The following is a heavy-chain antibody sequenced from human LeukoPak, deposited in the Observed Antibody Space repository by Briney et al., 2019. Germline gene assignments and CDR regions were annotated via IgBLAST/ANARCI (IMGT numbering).Heavy chain of an antibody. CDR2: FDPEDGET. J-gene: IGHJ3*02. D-gene: IGHD3-10*01. CDR1: GYTLTELS. V-gene: IGHV1-24*01. Sequence: ASVKVSCKVSGYTLTELSMHWVRQAPGKGLEWMGGFDPEDGETIFAQKFQGRVTMTEDTSTDTAYMELSSLRSEDTAVYYCATGYYGSGAWHIWAQGTMVTVSS. CDR3: ATGYYGSGAWHI.